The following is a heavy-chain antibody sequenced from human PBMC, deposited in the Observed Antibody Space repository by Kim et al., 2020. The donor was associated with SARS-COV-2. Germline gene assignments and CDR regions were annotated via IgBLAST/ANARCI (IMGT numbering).Heavy chain of an antibody. V-gene: IGHV3-13*04. J-gene: IGHJ3*02. CDR2: IGTAGDT. CDR3: ARGWPITMVRGVWVDAFDI. CDR1: GFTFSSYD. D-gene: IGHD3-10*01. Sequence: GGSLRLSCAASGFTFSSYDMHWVRQATGKGLEWVSAIGTAGDTYYPGSVKGRFTISRENAKNSLYLQMNSLRAGDTAVYYCARGWPITMVRGVWVDAFDIWGQGTMVTVSS.